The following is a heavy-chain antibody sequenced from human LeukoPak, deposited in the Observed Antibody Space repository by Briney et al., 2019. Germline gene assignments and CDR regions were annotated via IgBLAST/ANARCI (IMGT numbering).Heavy chain of an antibody. CDR1: GFTFSSYG. V-gene: IGHV3-30*02. J-gene: IGHJ4*02. Sequence: GGSLRLSCAASGFTFSSYGMHWVRQAPGKGLEWVAFIRYDGSNKYYADSVKGRFTISRDNSKNTLYLQMNSLRAEDTAVYYCAKAGFVATTIDYWGQGTLVTVSS. D-gene: IGHD5-12*01. CDR3: AKAGFVATTIDY. CDR2: IRYDGSNK.